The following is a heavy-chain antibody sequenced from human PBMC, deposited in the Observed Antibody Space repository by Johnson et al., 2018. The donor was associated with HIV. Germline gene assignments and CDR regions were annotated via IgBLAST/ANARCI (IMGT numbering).Heavy chain of an antibody. V-gene: IGHV3-30*03. CDR2: ISSDGGDK. CDR3: ARGGSSRNPAFDI. Sequence: QVQLVESGGGVVQPGRSLRLSCTTSGFTFSAYYMSWIRQAPGKGLEWVAVISSDGGDKYYADSVKGRFTISRDNSKSTLYLQMNSLRAEDTAVYYCARGGSSRNPAFDIWGQGTMVTVSS. D-gene: IGHD1-26*01. CDR1: GFTFSAYY. J-gene: IGHJ3*02.